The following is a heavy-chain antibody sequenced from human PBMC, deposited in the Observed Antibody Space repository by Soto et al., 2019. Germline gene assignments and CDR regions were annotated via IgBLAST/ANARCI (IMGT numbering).Heavy chain of an antibody. Sequence: EVQLVESGGGLVQPGGSLRLSCAASGFTFSSHWMHWVRQAPGKGLVWVSRINSDGTSTNYADSVKGRFTISRDNAKKTLYLQMNRLRGKETAVYHCASPFRTTILSGLDYWGQGTLVTVSS. CDR2: INSDGTST. D-gene: IGHD5-12*01. J-gene: IGHJ4*02. CDR1: GFTFSSHW. V-gene: IGHV3-74*01. CDR3: ASPFRTTILSGLDY.